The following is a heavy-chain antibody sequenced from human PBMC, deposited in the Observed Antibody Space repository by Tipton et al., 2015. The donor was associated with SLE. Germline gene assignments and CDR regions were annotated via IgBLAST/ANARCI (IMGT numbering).Heavy chain of an antibody. CDR1: GGSISSSSYS. J-gene: IGHJ6*03. CDR3: ARDNFWNRGYYFGGGEDYYYYYMDL. V-gene: IGHV4-39*07. Sequence: TLSLTGTVSGGSISSSSYSWGWIRQPPGKGLEWIGSIYYSGSTYYNPSLKSRVTISVDTSKNQFSLKLSSVTAVDTAVYYCARDNFWNRGYYFGGGEDYYYYYMDLWGKGTTVTVSS. CDR2: IYYSGST. D-gene: IGHD3-3*01.